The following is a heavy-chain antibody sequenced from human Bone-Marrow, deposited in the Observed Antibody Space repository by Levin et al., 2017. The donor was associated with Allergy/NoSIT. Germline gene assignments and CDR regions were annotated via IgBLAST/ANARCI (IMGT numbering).Heavy chain of an antibody. CDR2: ISGSGDST. D-gene: IGHD3-16*01. CDR1: GIIVISSA. J-gene: IGHJ4*02. Sequence: GGSLRLSCAAPGIIVISSAINWVRQAPGKGLEWVSSISGSGDSTYYADSVKGRFTISRDKSKNTVYLQMTSLRDEDTAVYYCAKGDYDYVWGTFSLWGQGALVTVSS. CDR3: AKGDYDYVWGTFSL. V-gene: IGHV3-23*01.